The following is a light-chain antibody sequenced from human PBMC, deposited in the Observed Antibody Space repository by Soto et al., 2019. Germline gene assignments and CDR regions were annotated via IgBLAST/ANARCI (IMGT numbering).Light chain of an antibody. CDR1: QSVSSSY. CDR3: QQYGRSSWT. Sequence: EIVLTQSPGTLSLSPGERATISCRASQSVSSSYLAWYQQKSGQAPRLLIYGASNRDTGIPDRFSGSGSGTDFTLTISRLEPEDFAVYYCQQYGRSSWTFGQGTKVEIK. J-gene: IGKJ1*01. V-gene: IGKV3-20*01. CDR2: GAS.